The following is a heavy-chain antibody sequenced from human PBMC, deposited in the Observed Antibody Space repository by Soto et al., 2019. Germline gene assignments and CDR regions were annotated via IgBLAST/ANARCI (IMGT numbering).Heavy chain of an antibody. D-gene: IGHD4-17*01. V-gene: IGHV4-59*01. CDR2: IYYSGST. J-gene: IGHJ6*02. CDR1: GGSISSYY. CDR3: ARDPFNYGDGMDV. Sequence: NLSETLSLTCTVSGGSISSYYWSWIRQPPGKGLEWIGYIYYSGSTNYNPSLKSRVTISVDTSKNQFSLKLSSVTAADTAVYYCARDPFNYGDGMDVWGQGTTVTVSS.